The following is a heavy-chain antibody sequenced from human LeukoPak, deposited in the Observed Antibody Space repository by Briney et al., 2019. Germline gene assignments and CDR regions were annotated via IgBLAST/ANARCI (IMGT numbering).Heavy chain of an antibody. CDR2: FDPEDGET. J-gene: IGHJ4*02. V-gene: IGHV1-24*01. CDR3: ATERIAYCGGDCYSSSFVPFDY. CDR1: GYTLTELS. Sequence: ASVKVSCTVSGYTLTELSMHWVRQAPGKGLEWMGGFDPEDGETIYAQKFQGRVTMTEDTSTDTAYMELSSLRSEDTAVYYCATERIAYCGGDCYSSSFVPFDYWGQGTLVTVSS. D-gene: IGHD2-21*02.